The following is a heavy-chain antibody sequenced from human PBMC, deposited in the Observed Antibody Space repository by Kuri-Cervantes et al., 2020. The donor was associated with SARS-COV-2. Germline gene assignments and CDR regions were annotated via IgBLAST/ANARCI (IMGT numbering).Heavy chain of an antibody. J-gene: IGHJ6*02. D-gene: IGHD3-3*01. CDR1: GSTFDAYA. CDR3: AKDMGTIFRVVIGSGYGMDV. CDR2: ISWNSGSI. Sequence: GGSLRLSCAVSGSTFDAYAMHWVRQAPGKGLEWVSGISWNSGSIGYADSVKGRFTISRDNAKNSLYLQMNSLRAEDTALYYCAKDMGTIFRVVIGSGYGMDVWGQGTTVTVSS. V-gene: IGHV3-9*01.